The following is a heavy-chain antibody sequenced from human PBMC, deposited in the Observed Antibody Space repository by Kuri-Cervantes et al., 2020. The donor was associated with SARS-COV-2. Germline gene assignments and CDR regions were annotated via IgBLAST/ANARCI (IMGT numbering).Heavy chain of an antibody. J-gene: IGHJ4*02. CDR3: ARGWLFGY. CDR1: GGSFSGYY. V-gene: IGHV4-34*01. Sequence: ESLKISCAVYGGSFSGYYWSWIRQPPGKGLEWIGEINHSGSTNYNPSLKSRVTVSVGTSKNQFSLKLSSVTAADTAVYYCARGWLFGYWGQGTLVTVSS. D-gene: IGHD2-21*01. CDR2: INHSGST.